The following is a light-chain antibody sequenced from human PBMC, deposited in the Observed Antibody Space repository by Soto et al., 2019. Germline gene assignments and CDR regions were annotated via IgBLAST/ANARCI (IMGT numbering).Light chain of an antibody. V-gene: IGKV3-11*01. CDR2: GAS. Sequence: PGERATLSCRASQSVSSCLAWFQQKPGQAPRLLIFGASKRATGIPDRFSGSGSGTDFTLTISSLEPEDFAVYYCQQRSTWPRTFGQGTKVDIK. J-gene: IGKJ1*01. CDR3: QQRSTWPRT. CDR1: QSVSSC.